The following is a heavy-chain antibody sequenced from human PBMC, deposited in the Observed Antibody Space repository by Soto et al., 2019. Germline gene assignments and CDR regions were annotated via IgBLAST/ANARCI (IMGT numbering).Heavy chain of an antibody. V-gene: IGHV3-30*18. Sequence: QVQLVESGGGVVQPGRSLRLSCAASGFTFSSYGIHWVRQAPGKGLEWVAVISYDGSNRYYADSVKGRFTISRDNSKNTLYLQMNSLRAEDTAVYYCAKGGYYDSSGYLGWPDYWGQGTLVTVSS. CDR2: ISYDGSNR. J-gene: IGHJ4*02. CDR1: GFTFSSYG. CDR3: AKGGYYDSSGYLGWPDY. D-gene: IGHD3-22*01.